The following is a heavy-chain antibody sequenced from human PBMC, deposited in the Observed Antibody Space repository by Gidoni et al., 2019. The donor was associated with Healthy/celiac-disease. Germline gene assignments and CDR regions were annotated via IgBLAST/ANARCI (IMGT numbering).Heavy chain of an antibody. CDR2: IIPIFGTG. V-gene: IGHV1-69*01. J-gene: IGHJ4*02. D-gene: IGHD6-13*01. CDR1: GGTSSSYA. Sequence: QVQLVQSGAEVKKPGSSVKVSCKAAGGTSSSYAISWVRQAPGKGLEWMGGIIPIFGTGKDAQKFQGRVTIKADEYKRTAYMELSSLRSEDTAVYYCARGSSSWYDDYWGQGILVTVSS. CDR3: ARGSSSWYDDY.